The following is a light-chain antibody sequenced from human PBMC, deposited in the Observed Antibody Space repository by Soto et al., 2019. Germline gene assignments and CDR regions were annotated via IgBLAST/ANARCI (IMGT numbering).Light chain of an antibody. CDR3: QQYNNWPVT. J-gene: IGKJ1*01. Sequence: EIVLTQSPGTLSLSPGERATLSCRASQSVSSNLAWYQQKPGQAPRLLIYGASTRATAIPARFSGSGSGTEFTLTISSLQSEDFAVYYCQQYNNWPVTFGQGTNVDIK. V-gene: IGKV3-15*01. CDR1: QSVSSN. CDR2: GAS.